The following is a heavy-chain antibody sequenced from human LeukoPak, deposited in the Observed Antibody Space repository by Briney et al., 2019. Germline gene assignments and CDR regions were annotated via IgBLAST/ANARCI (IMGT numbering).Heavy chain of an antibody. Sequence: ASLKVSCKAFEYTFTGYYMHWFRQALGQGLDGMGGINPNSGGTNYAQKFQGRVTMTRDTSISTAYMELSRLRSDDTAVYYCARAYEYCSGGSCYSWFDPWGQGTLVTVSS. V-gene: IGHV1-2*02. D-gene: IGHD2-15*01. CDR1: EYTFTGYY. J-gene: IGHJ5*02. CDR3: ARAYEYCSGGSCYSWFDP. CDR2: INPNSGGT.